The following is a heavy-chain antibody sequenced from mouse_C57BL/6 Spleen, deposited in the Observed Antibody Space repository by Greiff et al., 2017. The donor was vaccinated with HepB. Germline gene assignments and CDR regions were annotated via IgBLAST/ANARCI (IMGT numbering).Heavy chain of an antibody. CDR1: GYSITSGYY. Sequence: EVQLQESGPGLVKPSQSLSLTCSVTGYSITSGYYWNWIRQFPGNKLEWMGYISYDGSNNYNPSLKNRISITRDTSKNQFFLKLNSVTTEDTATYYCARDGYYYYSAMDYWGQGTSVTVSS. J-gene: IGHJ4*01. D-gene: IGHD2-3*01. CDR3: ARDGYYYYSAMDY. V-gene: IGHV3-6*01. CDR2: ISYDGSN.